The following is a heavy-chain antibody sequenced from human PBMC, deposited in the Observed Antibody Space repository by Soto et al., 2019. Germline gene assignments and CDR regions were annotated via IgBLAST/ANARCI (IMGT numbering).Heavy chain of an antibody. CDR3: AHKEYYFAMGTYYNVRWFDP. J-gene: IGHJ5*02. D-gene: IGHD3-10*01. CDR1: GFSLKSSGVG. CDR2: VYWSDEK. V-gene: IGHV2-5*01. Sequence: GPTLVNPTQTLTLTCTFSGFSLKSSGVGVAWIRQPPGKALEWLALVYWSDEKRYSPSLKNRLTITKDTSKNEVVLTMTNMDPLDTATYYCAHKEYYFAMGTYYNVRWFDPWGQGILVTVSS.